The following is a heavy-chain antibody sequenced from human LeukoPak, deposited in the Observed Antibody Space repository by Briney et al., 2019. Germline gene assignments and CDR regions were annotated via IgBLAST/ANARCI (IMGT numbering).Heavy chain of an antibody. CDR3: AREDPQTRVPEGMDV. V-gene: IGHV4-59*01. CDR1: GGSISHYY. J-gene: IGHJ6*02. CDR2: IYYSGTT. D-gene: IGHD4/OR15-4a*01. Sequence: SGTLSLTCTVSGGSISHYYWSWMRQRPGKGGEGRGYIYYSGTTNYTPSLKRRVTISVATSKNQFSLKFNSVTAADTAVYYCAREDPQTRVPEGMDVWGQGTTVTVSS.